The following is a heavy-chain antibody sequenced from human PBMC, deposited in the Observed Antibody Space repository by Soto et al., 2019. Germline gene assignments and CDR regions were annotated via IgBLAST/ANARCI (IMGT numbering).Heavy chain of an antibody. D-gene: IGHD4-4*01. J-gene: IGHJ6*02. CDR1: GDSVSSNSAA. CDR2: TYYRSKWYN. Sequence: PSQTLSLPCAISGDSVSSNSAAWNWIRQSPSRGLEWLGRTYYRSKWYNDYAVSVKSRITINPDTSKNQFSLQLNSVTPEDTAVYYCARDRMTTVTAGYYYGMDVWGQGTTVTVSS. CDR3: ARDRMTTVTAGYYYGMDV. V-gene: IGHV6-1*01.